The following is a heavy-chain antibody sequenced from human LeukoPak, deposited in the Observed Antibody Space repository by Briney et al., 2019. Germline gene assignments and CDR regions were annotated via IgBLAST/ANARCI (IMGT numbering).Heavy chain of an antibody. CDR1: GGSFSGYY. J-gene: IGHJ1*01. V-gene: IGHV4-34*01. Sequence: SETLSLTCAVCGGSFSGYYWSWIRQPPGKGLEWIGEINHSGSTNYNPSLKSRVTISVDTSKNQFSLKLSSVTAADTAVYYCARDRRYYYGSGSYYTLYFQHWGQGTLVTVSS. CDR2: INHSGST. CDR3: ARDRRYYYGSGSYYTLYFQH. D-gene: IGHD3-10*01.